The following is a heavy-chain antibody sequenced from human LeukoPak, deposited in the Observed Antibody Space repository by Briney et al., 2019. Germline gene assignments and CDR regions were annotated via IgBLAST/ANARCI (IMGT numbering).Heavy chain of an antibody. Sequence: SETLSLTCTVSGRSISIYYWSWIRQPPRKGLEWIGYIYYGGSTNYNPSLKSRVTISVDTSKNQFSLKLSSLTAADTAVYYCARSEGHQLAPDYWGQGTLVTVSS. D-gene: IGHD6-13*01. CDR2: IYYGGST. V-gene: IGHV4-59*08. CDR1: GRSISIYY. J-gene: IGHJ4*02. CDR3: ARSEGHQLAPDY.